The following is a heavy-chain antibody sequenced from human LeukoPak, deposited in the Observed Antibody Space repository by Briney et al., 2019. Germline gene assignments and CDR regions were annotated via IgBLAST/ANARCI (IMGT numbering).Heavy chain of an antibody. CDR2: ISGSGGST. J-gene: IGHJ4*02. D-gene: IGHD1-26*01. CDR1: GFTFSRYA. CDR3: AKFSSGSYSFDY. Sequence: GGSLRLSCAASGFTFSRYAMSWVRQAAGKGMEWDSAISGSGGSTYYADWVKGRFTITRDKSKNTLYLKMNRQRAEDTAVYYCAKFSSGSYSFDYWGQGTLVTVSS. V-gene: IGHV3-23*01.